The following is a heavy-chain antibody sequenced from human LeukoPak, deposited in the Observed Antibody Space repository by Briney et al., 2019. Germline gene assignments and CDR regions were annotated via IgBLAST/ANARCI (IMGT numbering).Heavy chain of an antibody. D-gene: IGHD3-22*01. Sequence: ASVKVSCKASGYTFTSYDINWVRQATGQGLEWMGWMNPNSGNTGYAQKFQGRVTITRNTSISTAYMELSSLRSEDTDVYYCARAEGYYDSSGYYGDAFDIWGQGTMVTVSS. CDR1: GYTFTSYD. CDR3: ARAEGYYDSSGYYGDAFDI. J-gene: IGHJ3*02. CDR2: MNPNSGNT. V-gene: IGHV1-8*03.